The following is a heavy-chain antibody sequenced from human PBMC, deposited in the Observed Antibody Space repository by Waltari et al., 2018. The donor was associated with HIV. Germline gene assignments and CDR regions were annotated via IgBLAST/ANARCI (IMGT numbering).Heavy chain of an antibody. J-gene: IGHJ4*02. D-gene: IGHD6-19*01. V-gene: IGHV3-21*01. CDR3: ATGGWSFYDV. Sequence: EEQLVESGGGLVKPGGSLRLSCEATGLTLSSFSMHWVRQAPGKGLEWVSSIRSGGLDIHYADSVKGRFTISRHNANNSLFLQMNSLRAEDTAVYYCATGGWSFYDVWGRGTLVIVSS. CDR1: GLTLSSFS. CDR2: IRSGGLDI.